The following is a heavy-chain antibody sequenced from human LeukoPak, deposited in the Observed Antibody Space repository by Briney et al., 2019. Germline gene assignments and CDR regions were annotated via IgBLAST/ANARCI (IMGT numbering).Heavy chain of an antibody. CDR2: INPNSGGT. V-gene: IGHV1-2*02. J-gene: IGHJ4*02. D-gene: IGHD6-13*01. Sequence: ASVKVSCKASGYTFTGYYMHWVRQAPGQGLEWMGWINPNSGGTSYAQKFQGRVTMTRDTSISTAYMELSRLRSDDTAVYYCARGAYSSSWYGLSQFDYWGQGTLVTVSS. CDR3: ARGAYSSSWYGLSQFDY. CDR1: GYTFTGYY.